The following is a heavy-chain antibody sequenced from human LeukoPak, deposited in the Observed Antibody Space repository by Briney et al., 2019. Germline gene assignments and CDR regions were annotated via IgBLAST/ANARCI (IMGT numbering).Heavy chain of an antibody. V-gene: IGHV3-48*04. Sequence: GGSLRLSCAASGFTFSSYSMNWVRQAPGRGLEWVSYIGTSGSPTFYAESVKGRFTISRDNTKNSLYLQMNSLRAEDTAMYYCARALHACDYWGQGTLVTVSS. CDR1: GFTFSSYS. J-gene: IGHJ4*02. CDR3: ARALHACDY. CDR2: IGTSGSPT.